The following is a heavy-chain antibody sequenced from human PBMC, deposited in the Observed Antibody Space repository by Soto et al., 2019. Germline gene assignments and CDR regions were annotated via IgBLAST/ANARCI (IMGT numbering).Heavy chain of an antibody. V-gene: IGHV1-69*01. J-gene: IGHJ5*02. Sequence: QVQLVQSGAEVKKPGSSVKVSCKASGGTFSSYAISWVRQAPGQGLEWMGGIIPIFGTANYAQKFQGRVTITADESTSTAYMELSSPRSEDTAVYYCAREGLVVPAAIVPSPNWFDPWGQGTLVTVSS. CDR1: GGTFSSYA. CDR2: IIPIFGTA. D-gene: IGHD2-2*02. CDR3: AREGLVVPAAIVPSPNWFDP.